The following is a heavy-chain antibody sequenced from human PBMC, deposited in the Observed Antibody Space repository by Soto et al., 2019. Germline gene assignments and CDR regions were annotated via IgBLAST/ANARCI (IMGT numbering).Heavy chain of an antibody. CDR2: IYYSVST. J-gene: IGHJ4*02. D-gene: IGHD3-10*01. CDR3: ARGTYYFDY. Sequence: GTLSLFFTVSGGSISSYDWNGIRQPPGKGLEWIGYIYYSVSTNYNPSLKSRVTISVDTSKNQFSLKLSSVTAADTAVYYCARGTYYFDYSGQRTLVTFPS. CDR1: GGSISSYD. V-gene: IGHV4-59*01.